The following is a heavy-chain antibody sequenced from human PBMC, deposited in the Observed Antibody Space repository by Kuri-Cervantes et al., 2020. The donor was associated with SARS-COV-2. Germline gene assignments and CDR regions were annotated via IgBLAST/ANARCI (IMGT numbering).Heavy chain of an antibody. D-gene: IGHD6-19*01. Sequence: ASVKVSCKASGGTFSSYAISWVRQAPGQGLEWMGWISAYNGNTNYAQKLQGRVTMTTDTSTSTAYMELGSLRSDDTAVYYCARDRGSSGWSWVYYYYGMDVWGRGTTVTVSS. V-gene: IGHV1-18*01. CDR1: GGTFSSYA. J-gene: IGHJ6*02. CDR2: ISAYNGNT. CDR3: ARDRGSSGWSWVYYYYGMDV.